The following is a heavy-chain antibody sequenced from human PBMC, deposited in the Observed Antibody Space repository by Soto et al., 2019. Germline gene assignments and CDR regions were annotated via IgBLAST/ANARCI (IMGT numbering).Heavy chain of an antibody. D-gene: IGHD1-26*01. CDR1: GFTFDDYA. Sequence: EMQLVESGGGLVQPGRSLRLSCAASGFTFDDYAMHWVRQVPGKGPEWVSGISWNSGIIDYADSVKGRFTISRDSAKNARDLQINSLKSEDTALSYCTKDIEWVVRHVDHAFDVWGQGTMVAVAS. CDR3: TKDIEWVVRHVDHAFDV. V-gene: IGHV3-9*01. J-gene: IGHJ3*01. CDR2: ISWNSGII.